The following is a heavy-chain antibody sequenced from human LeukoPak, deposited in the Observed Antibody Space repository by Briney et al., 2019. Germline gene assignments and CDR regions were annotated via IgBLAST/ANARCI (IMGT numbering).Heavy chain of an antibody. CDR3: ARDSSDLSGPNNWFDP. CDR2: VSYDGSNK. V-gene: IGHV3-30*04. CDR1: GFSFSSYA. Sequence: GGSLRLSCAASGFSFSSYAMHWVRQAPGKGLEWVAVVSYDGSNKYYADSVKGRFTISRDNSKNTQYLQMNSLRCEDTAVYYCARDSSDLSGPNNWFDPWGQGTLVTVSS. J-gene: IGHJ5*02. D-gene: IGHD2-2*01.